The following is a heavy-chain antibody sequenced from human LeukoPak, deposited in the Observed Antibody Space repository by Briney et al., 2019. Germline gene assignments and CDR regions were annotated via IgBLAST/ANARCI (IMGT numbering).Heavy chain of an antibody. CDR3: ARAPHGSGCDY. J-gene: IGHJ4*02. V-gene: IGHV6-1*01. D-gene: IGHD6-19*01. CDR2: TYYRSKWYN. Sequence: SQTLSLTCAISGDSVSSNSATWIWIRQSPSRGLEWLGRTYYRSKWYNDYGLSVKSRITVNPDTSKNQFSLQLNSVTPEDTAVYNCARAPHGSGCDYWSQGALVTVSS. CDR1: GDSVSSNSAT.